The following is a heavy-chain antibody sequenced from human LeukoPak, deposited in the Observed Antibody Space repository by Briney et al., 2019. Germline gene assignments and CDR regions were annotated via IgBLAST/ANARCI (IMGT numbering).Heavy chain of an antibody. Sequence: GGSLRLSCAASGFTFSSYSMNWVRQAPGKGLEWVSSISSSSSYIYYADSVKGRFTISRDNAKNSLYLQMNSLRAEDTAVYYCARLAVATSGDFDYWGQGTLVTVSS. J-gene: IGHJ4*02. CDR3: ARLAVATSGDFDY. D-gene: IGHD5-12*01. CDR2: ISSSSSYI. CDR1: GFTFSSYS. V-gene: IGHV3-21*01.